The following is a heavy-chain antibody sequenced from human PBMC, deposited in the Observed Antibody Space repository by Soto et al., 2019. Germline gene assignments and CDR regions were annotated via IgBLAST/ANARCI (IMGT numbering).Heavy chain of an antibody. CDR2: IYYSGST. V-gene: IGHV4-59*01. Sequence: SETLSLTCTVSGGTISSYYWSWIRQPPGKGLEWIGYIYYSGSTNYNPSLKSRVTISVDTSKNQFSLKLSSVTAADTAVYYCARDSGKKYCSSTSCYTRSYYYYYMDVWGKGTTVTVSS. J-gene: IGHJ6*03. CDR1: GGTISSYY. D-gene: IGHD2-2*02. CDR3: ARDSGKKYCSSTSCYTRSYYYYYMDV.